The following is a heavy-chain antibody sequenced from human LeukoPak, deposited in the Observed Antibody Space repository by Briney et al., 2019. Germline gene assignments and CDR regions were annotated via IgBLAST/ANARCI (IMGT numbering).Heavy chain of an antibody. CDR2: IYYSGST. CDR3: ARHVGTNWFDP. J-gene: IGHJ5*02. V-gene: IGHV4-59*08. CDR1: GGSFNSYS. D-gene: IGHD1-26*01. Sequence: PSETLSLTCTVSGGSFNSYSWSWIRQPPGERLEWIGYIYYSGSTNYNPSLKSRVTISIDTSKNQFSLKLSSVTAADTAVYYCARHVGTNWFDPWGQGTLVTVSS.